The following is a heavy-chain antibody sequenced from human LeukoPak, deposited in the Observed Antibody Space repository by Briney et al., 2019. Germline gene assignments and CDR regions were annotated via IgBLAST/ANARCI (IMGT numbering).Heavy chain of an antibody. CDR1: GGSISSSSYY. CDR2: IYYSGST. J-gene: IGHJ4*02. Sequence: SETLSLTCTVSGGSISSSSYYWGWIRQPPGKGLEWIGTIYYSGSTYYKPSLKSRVTISVDTSKNQFSLKLSSVTAADTAVYYCARALRGYFDYWGQGTLVTVSS. V-gene: IGHV4-39*07. CDR3: ARALRGYFDY.